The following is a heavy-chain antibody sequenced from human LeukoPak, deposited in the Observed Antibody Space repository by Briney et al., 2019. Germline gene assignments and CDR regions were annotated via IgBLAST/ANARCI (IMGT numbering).Heavy chain of an antibody. CDR3: ARHDCDSSRCSVNWFDP. J-gene: IGHJ5*02. D-gene: IGHD2/OR15-2a*01. V-gene: IGHV4-39*01. Sequence: KTSETLSLTCTVSGVSMSSSPYYWGWIRQPPGKGLEWIGNIYDSGNTNYNPSLRSRLTISVDTSRNQFSLKLSSVTAADTAVYYCARHDCDSSRCSVNWFDPWGQGTLDSVSS. CDR2: IYDSGNT. CDR1: GVSMSSSPYY.